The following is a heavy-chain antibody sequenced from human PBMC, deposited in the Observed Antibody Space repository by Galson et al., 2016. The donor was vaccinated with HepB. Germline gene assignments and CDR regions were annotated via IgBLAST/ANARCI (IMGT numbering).Heavy chain of an antibody. Sequence: SLRLSCAASGFTFTNYAMSWVRQAPGKGLEWVSAISGTGGSTYYGDSVKGRFTISRDNSKNTLYLQMNSLRAEDTAVYNCAKGNEESNSGSSWYNWFDPWGQGTLVTVSS. CDR3: AKGNEESNSGSSWYNWFDP. CDR1: GFTFTNYA. V-gene: IGHV3-23*01. J-gene: IGHJ5*02. D-gene: IGHD6-13*01. CDR2: ISGTGGST.